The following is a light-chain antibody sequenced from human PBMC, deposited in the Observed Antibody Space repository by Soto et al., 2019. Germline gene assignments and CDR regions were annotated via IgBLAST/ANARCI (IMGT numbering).Light chain of an antibody. Sequence: AIQMSQSPSYLSPSLGDRATITCRASQGIRNELSWFQQRPGNAPTLLISAASRLQSGVPSRFSGRGSGTDFTLTISGLQPEDFATYYCLQDYDYPRTFGQGTKVDIK. CDR2: AAS. CDR3: LQDYDYPRT. J-gene: IGKJ1*01. CDR1: QGIRNE. V-gene: IGKV1-6*01.